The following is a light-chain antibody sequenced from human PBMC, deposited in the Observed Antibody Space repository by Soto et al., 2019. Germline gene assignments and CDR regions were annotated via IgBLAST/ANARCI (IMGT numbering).Light chain of an antibody. V-gene: IGKV3-11*01. Sequence: EIVLTQSPATLSLSPGERATLSCRAGQGISSYLAWYQQKPGQAPRLLIYDASNRATGITARCSGSGSWTDFPLTIGSLQPEDFAVYCCQQRSSWPISFGQGTRLEIK. CDR1: QGISSY. J-gene: IGKJ5*01. CDR2: DAS. CDR3: QQRSSWPIS.